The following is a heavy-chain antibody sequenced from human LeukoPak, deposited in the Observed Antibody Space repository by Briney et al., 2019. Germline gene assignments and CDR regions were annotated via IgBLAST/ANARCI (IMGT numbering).Heavy chain of an antibody. D-gene: IGHD3-9*01. CDR2: ISAYDGNT. CDR3: ARDLLQYFDWLTMAGY. V-gene: IGHV1-18*01. CDR1: GYTFTSYG. Sequence: GASVKVSCKASGYTFTSYGISWVRQAPGQGLEWVGWISAYDGNTKYAQRLQGRVTMTTDTSTTTAYVELRSLRSDDTAVYYCARDLLQYFDWLTMAGYWGQGTLVSVSS. J-gene: IGHJ4*02.